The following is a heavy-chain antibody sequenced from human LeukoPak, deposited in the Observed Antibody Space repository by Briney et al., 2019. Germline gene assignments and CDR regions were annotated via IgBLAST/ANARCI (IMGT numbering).Heavy chain of an antibody. V-gene: IGHV3-21*01. CDR1: GFTFSNYN. D-gene: IGHD2-15*01. Sequence: KPGGSLRLSCAASGFTFSNYNMTWVRQAPGKGLEWVSFISSSSSYIYYADSVKGRFTISRDNAKNSLYLQMNSLRAEDTALYYCASRFKDCSGGSCYLYYFDYWGQGTLVTVSS. J-gene: IGHJ4*02. CDR2: ISSSSSYI. CDR3: ASRFKDCSGGSCYLYYFDY.